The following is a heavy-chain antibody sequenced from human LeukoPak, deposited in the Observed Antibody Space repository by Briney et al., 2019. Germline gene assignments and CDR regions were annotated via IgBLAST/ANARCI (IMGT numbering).Heavy chain of an antibody. V-gene: IGHV3-23*01. CDR1: GFTFSSYA. D-gene: IGHD6-6*01. CDR2: VSGSGGSK. Sequence: GGSLRLSCAASGFTFSSYAMSWVRQAPGKGLEWVSTVSGSGGSKYHADSVKGRFTISRDNSKSTLYLQMNSLISEDTALYYCAKERGSSGYFDYWGQGTLVTVSS. J-gene: IGHJ4*02. CDR3: AKERGSSGYFDY.